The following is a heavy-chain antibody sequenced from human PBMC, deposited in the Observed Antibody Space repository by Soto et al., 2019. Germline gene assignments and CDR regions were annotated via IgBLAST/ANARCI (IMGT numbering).Heavy chain of an antibody. Sequence: QVQLQESGPGLVTPSQTLSLTCTVSGGSISSGDCYWSWIRQPPGKGLEWIGYIDLTGRTYYNPSLKIRLAVSVDPSKTQFSLTLSSVTAADTAVYFCARFSSLDKDYVVDVWGQGTMVTVSS. CDR2: IDLTGRT. D-gene: IGHD6-19*01. V-gene: IGHV4-30-4*08. J-gene: IGHJ6*02. CDR3: ARFSSLDKDYVVDV. CDR1: GGSISSGDCY.